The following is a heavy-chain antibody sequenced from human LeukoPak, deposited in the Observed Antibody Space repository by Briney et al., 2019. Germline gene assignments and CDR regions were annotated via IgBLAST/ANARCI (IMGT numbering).Heavy chain of an antibody. D-gene: IGHD3-22*01. CDR1: GGTFSSYT. CDR2: IIPILGIA. CDR3: ARGTYYDSSGYYIDY. J-gene: IGHJ4*02. Sequence: SVRVSCKASGGTFSSYTISWVRQAPGQGLEWMGRIIPILGIANYAQKFQGRVTITADKSTSTAYMELSSLRSEDTAVYYCARGTYYDSSGYYIDYWGQGTLVTVSS. V-gene: IGHV1-69*02.